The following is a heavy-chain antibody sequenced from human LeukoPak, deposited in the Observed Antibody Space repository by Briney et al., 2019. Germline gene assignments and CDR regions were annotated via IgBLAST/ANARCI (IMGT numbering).Heavy chain of an antibody. Sequence: PGGSLRLSCAASGFTFSSYAMSWVRQAPGKGLEWVSAISGSGGSTYYADSVKDRFTISRDKSKNTLDLQMNSLRAEDTAVYYCANNRASATVYYFESWGQGTLVTVSS. D-gene: IGHD4-17*01. CDR3: ANNRASATVYYFES. V-gene: IGHV3-23*01. CDR1: GFTFSSYA. J-gene: IGHJ4*02. CDR2: ISGSGGST.